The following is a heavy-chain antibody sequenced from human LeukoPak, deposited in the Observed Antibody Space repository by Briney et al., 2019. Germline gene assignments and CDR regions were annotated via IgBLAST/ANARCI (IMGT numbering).Heavy chain of an antibody. CDR3: ARYCATAICHAYFDY. J-gene: IGHJ4*02. D-gene: IGHD2-2*01. CDR2: INPNSGDA. V-gene: IGHV1-2*02. CDR1: GYTFTGYY. Sequence: ASVTVSFKASGYTFTGYYIHWVRQAPGQGLEWVGWINPNSGDANYAQKFQGRVTMTRETSIGTAYMDLSRLKSDDTAIYYCARYCATAICHAYFDYWGQGTLVTVSS.